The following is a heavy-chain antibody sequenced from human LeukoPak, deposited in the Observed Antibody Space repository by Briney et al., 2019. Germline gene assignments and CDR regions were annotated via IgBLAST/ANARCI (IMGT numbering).Heavy chain of an antibody. Sequence: PSETLSLTCTVSGGSISSYYWSWIRQPPGKGLEWIGYIYYSGSTNYNPSLKSRVTISVDTSKNQFSLKLSSVTAADTAVYHCARTTEGGYTYDYFYYYMDVWGKGTTVTISS. CDR1: GGSISSYY. CDR3: ARTTEGGYTYDYFYYYMDV. J-gene: IGHJ6*03. CDR2: IYYSGST. D-gene: IGHD5-18*01. V-gene: IGHV4-59*01.